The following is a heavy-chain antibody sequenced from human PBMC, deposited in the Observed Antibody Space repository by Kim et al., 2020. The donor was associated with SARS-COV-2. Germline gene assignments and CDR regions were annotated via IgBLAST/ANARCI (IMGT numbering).Heavy chain of an antibody. CDR3: ARDAAAAGMRWYYYYGMDV. CDR2: IYYSGST. V-gene: IGHV4-30-4*01. D-gene: IGHD6-13*01. Sequence: SETLSLTCTVSGGSISSGDYYWSWIRQPPGKGLEWIGYIYYSGSTYYNPSLKSRVTISVDTSKNQFSLKLSSVTAADTAVYYCARDAAAAGMRWYYYYGMDVWVQGTTVTVSS. J-gene: IGHJ6*02. CDR1: GGSISSGDYY.